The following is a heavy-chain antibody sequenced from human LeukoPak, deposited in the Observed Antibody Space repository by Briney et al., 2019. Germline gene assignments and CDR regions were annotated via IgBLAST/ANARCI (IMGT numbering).Heavy chain of an antibody. CDR1: GLTFSSYW. V-gene: IGHV3-7*01. Sequence: GGSLRLSCAASGLTFSSYWMSWVRQAPGKGLEWVANIKQDGSEKYYVDSVKGRFTISRDNAKNSLYLQMNSLRAEDTAVYYCARAHTDFWSDQGAFDIWGQGTMVTVSS. CDR2: IKQDGSEK. D-gene: IGHD3-3*01. J-gene: IGHJ3*02. CDR3: ARAHTDFWSDQGAFDI.